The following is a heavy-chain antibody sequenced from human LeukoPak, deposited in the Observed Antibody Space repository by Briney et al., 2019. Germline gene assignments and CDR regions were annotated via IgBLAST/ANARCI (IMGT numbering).Heavy chain of an antibody. CDR3: AREPRYSYGTRGAFDI. CDR1: GFTVSSNY. Sequence: GGSLRLSCAASGFTVSSNYMSWVRQAPGKGLEWVSIISGSGGSTYYADSVKGRFTISRDNSKNTLYLQMNSLRAEDTAVYYCAREPRYSYGTRGAFDIWGQGTMVTVSS. J-gene: IGHJ3*02. V-gene: IGHV3-66*02. CDR2: ISGSGGST. D-gene: IGHD5-18*01.